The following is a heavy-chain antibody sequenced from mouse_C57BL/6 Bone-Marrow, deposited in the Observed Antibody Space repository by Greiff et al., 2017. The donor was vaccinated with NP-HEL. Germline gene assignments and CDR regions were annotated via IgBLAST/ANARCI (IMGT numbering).Heavy chain of an antibody. D-gene: IGHD1-1*01. V-gene: IGHV1-15*01. J-gene: IGHJ2*01. CDR2: IDPETGGT. Sequence: QVQLQQSGAELVRPGASVTLSCKASGYTFTDYEMHWVKQTPVHGLEWIGAIDPETGGTAYNQKFKGKAILTADKSSSTAYMELRSLTSEDSAVYYCTRWGYYGSSFLFDYWGQGTTLTVSS. CDR1: GYTFTDYE. CDR3: TRWGYYGSSFLFDY.